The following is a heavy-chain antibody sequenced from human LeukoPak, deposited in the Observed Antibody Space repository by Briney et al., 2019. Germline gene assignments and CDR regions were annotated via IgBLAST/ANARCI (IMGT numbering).Heavy chain of an antibody. J-gene: IGHJ6*02. CDR1: GGTFSSYT. CDR3: AASDTAMVTSGMDV. D-gene: IGHD5-18*01. Sequence: GASVKVSCKASGGTFSSYTISWVRQAPGQGLEWMGRIIPILGIANYAQKFQGRVTITADKSTSTAYMELSSLRSEDTAAYYCAASDTAMVTSGMDVWGQGTTVTVSS. V-gene: IGHV1-69*02. CDR2: IIPILGIA.